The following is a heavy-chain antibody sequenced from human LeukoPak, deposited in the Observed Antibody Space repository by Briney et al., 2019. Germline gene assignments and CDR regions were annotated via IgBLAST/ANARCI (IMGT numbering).Heavy chain of an antibody. D-gene: IGHD2-15*01. CDR3: ARDGRTGESRVFVEH. CDR2: MSSGGTYI. V-gene: IGHV3-21*01. Sequence: GGSLRLSCTASGFTFSNHAMTWVRQAPGKGLEWVSSMSSGGTYIYYADSVRGRFTISRDNAKNSLYLVMNSLRAEDTATYYCARDGRTGESRVFVEHWGQGTLVTVSS. J-gene: IGHJ1*01. CDR1: GFTFSNHA.